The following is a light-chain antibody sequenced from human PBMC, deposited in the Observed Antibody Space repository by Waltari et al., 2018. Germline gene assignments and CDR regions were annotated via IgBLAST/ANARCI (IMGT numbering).Light chain of an antibody. V-gene: IGLV2-14*01. CDR1: SRDVGGYNY. Sequence: QSALTQPASVSGSPGQSITIPCTGTSRDVGGYNYVSWYQQHPGKAPKLMIYDVSKRPSGVSNRFSGSKSGNTASLTISGLQAEDEADYYCSSYTSSSTKVFGTGTKVTVL. J-gene: IGLJ1*01. CDR3: SSYTSSSTKV. CDR2: DVS.